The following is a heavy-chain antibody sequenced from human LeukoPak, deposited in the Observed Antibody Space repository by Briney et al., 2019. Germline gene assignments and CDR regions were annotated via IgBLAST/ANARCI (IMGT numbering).Heavy chain of an antibody. V-gene: IGHV4-59*01. J-gene: IGHJ4*02. CDR3: ARGDDYKSTLFDY. CDR2: ISYSGST. CDR1: RGSIRTYY. D-gene: IGHD5-12*01. Sequence: SETLSLTCTVSRGSIRTYYWNWIRQPPGKELEWIGYISYSGSTNYNPSLKSRVTISLDTSKKQFSLKLYSATAADTAVYYCARGDDYKSTLFDYWGQGTLVTVSS.